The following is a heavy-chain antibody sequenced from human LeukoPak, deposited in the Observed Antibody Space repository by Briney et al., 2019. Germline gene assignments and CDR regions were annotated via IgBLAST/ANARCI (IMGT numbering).Heavy chain of an antibody. J-gene: IGHJ5*02. V-gene: IGHV3-53*01. CDR3: TSGITIFGVVIENWFDP. CDR2: IYRDGNT. D-gene: IGHD3-3*01. CDR1: GFTVSTNY. Sequence: GGSLRLSCAASGFTVSTNYMSWVRQAPGQGLEWVSVIYRDGNTYFADNVKGRFTTSSDNSKNTLYLQMNMLRAEDTAVYYCTSGITIFGVVIENWFDPWGQGTRVTVSS.